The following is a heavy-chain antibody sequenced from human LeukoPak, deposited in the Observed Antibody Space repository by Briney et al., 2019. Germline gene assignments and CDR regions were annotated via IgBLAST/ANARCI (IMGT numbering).Heavy chain of an antibody. D-gene: IGHD1-26*01. J-gene: IGHJ4*02. V-gene: IGHV3-33*01. CDR2: IWYDGSNK. CDR1: GFTFSSYG. CDR3: ARDHSGSYYWSRAFDY. Sequence: PGGSLRLSCAASGFTFSSYGMHWVRQAPGKGLEWVAVIWYDGSNKYYADSVKGRFTISRGNSKNTLYLQMNSLRAEDTAVYYCARDHSGSYYWSRAFDYWGQGTLVTVSP.